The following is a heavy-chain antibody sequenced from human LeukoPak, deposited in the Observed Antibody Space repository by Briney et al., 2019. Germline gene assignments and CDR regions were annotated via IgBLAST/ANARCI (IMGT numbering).Heavy chain of an antibody. Sequence: PGGSLRLSCAASGFTFDDYAMHWVRQAPGKGLEWVSGISWNSGSIGYADSVKGRFTISRDNAKNSLYLQMNSLRAEDTAVYYCGVAGATLLLDYWGQGTLVTVSS. V-gene: IGHV3-9*01. D-gene: IGHD1-26*01. CDR1: GFTFDDYA. CDR3: GVAGATLLLDY. CDR2: ISWNSGSI. J-gene: IGHJ4*02.